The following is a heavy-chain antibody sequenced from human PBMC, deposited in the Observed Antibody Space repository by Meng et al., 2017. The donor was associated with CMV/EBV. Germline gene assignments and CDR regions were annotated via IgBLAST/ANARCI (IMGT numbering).Heavy chain of an antibody. CDR3: ARGRASRFDP. Sequence: QVHLQQGCAGLLKPAETLSLTGVVYGGCFGGSYWRGHPPPPGKGLEWIGEINHSGSTNYNPSLKSRVTISVDTSKNQFSLKLSSVTAADTAVYYCARGRASRFDPWGQGTLVTVSS. CDR1: GGCFGGSY. V-gene: IGHV4-34*01. J-gene: IGHJ5*02. CDR2: INHSGST.